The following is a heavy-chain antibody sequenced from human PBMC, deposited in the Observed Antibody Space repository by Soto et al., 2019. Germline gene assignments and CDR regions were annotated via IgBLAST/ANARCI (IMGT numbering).Heavy chain of an antibody. D-gene: IGHD1-7*01. CDR1: GGSFTSNNW. Sequence: SETLSLTCAVSGGSFTSNNWCTWVRQPPGQGLEWIGEIYRTGSTNYNPSLKSRVTLSLDKSENQFSLKVTSLTAADTAVYYCASRDPGTSVDYWGQGTLVTVSS. CDR3: ASRDPGTSVDY. V-gene: IGHV4-4*02. J-gene: IGHJ4*02. CDR2: IYRTGST.